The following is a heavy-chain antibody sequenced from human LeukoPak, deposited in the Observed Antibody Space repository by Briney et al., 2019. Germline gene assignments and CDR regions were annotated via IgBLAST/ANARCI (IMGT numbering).Heavy chain of an antibody. J-gene: IGHJ4*02. Sequence: SETLSLTCTVSGGSISSSSYYWGWIRQSPGKGLEWLGSIFYSGSTYYNPSLKSRVTISIDTSENQFSLKLSSVTAADTAVYYCATTPALAVAGTLDPKEWGQGTLVTVSS. CDR1: GGSISSSSYY. D-gene: IGHD6-19*01. CDR2: IFYSGST. CDR3: ATTPALAVAGTLDPKE. V-gene: IGHV4-39*01.